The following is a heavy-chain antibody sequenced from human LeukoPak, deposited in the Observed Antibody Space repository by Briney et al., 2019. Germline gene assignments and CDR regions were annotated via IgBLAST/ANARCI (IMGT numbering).Heavy chain of an antibody. J-gene: IGHJ4*02. D-gene: IGHD5-18*01. CDR2: IYYSGST. CDR3: ARRSYGLLYFDY. Sequence: SETLSLTCTVSGGSISSSSYYWGWIRQPPGKGLEWIGSIYYSGSTYYNPSLKSRVTISVDTSKNQFSLKLGSVTAADTAVYYCARRSYGLLYFDYWGQGTLVTVSS. V-gene: IGHV4-39*01. CDR1: GGSISSSSYY.